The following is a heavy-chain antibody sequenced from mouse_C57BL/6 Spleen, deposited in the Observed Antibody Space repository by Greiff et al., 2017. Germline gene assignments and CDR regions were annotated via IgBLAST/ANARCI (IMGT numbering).Heavy chain of an antibody. CDR1: GYTFTSYW. D-gene: IGHD1-1*01. CDR3: ARRPPNYYGSSYWYFDV. V-gene: IGHV1-69*01. Sequence: VQLQQPGAELVMPGASVKLSCKASGYTFTSYWMHWVKQRPGQGLEWIGEIDPSDSYTNYNQKFKGKSTLTVDKSSSTAYMQLSSLTSEDSAVYYCARRPPNYYGSSYWYFDVWGTGTTVTVSS. CDR2: IDPSDSYT. J-gene: IGHJ1*03.